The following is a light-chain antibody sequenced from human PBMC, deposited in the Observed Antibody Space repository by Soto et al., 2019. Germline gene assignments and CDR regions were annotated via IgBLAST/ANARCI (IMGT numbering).Light chain of an antibody. CDR1: QSVSSY. J-gene: IGKJ4*01. CDR2: DAS. Sequence: EIVLTQSPATLSLSPGERATLSCRASQSVSSYLAWYQQKPGQAPRLLIYDASNRATGIPARFSGSGFGTDFTLTISSLEPKDFAVYYCQQRSNWPLTFGGGTKVEIK. CDR3: QQRSNWPLT. V-gene: IGKV3-11*01.